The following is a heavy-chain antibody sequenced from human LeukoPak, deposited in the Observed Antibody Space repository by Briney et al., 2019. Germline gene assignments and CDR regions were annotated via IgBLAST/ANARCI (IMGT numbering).Heavy chain of an antibody. CDR1: GFTFSNYW. CDR3: ARDPDYGGNPHDY. Sequence: AGGSLRLSCAASGFTFSNYWMSWVRQAPGKGLEWVANIKQDGSEKYYRVSVGGRFTISRDNTRNSLYLQMNSLRAEDTAVYYCARDPDYGGNPHDYWGQGTLVTVSS. J-gene: IGHJ4*02. D-gene: IGHD4-23*01. V-gene: IGHV3-7*01. CDR2: IKQDGSEK.